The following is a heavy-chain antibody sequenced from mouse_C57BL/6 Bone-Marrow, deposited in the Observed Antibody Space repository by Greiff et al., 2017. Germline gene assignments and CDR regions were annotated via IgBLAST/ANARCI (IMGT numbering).Heavy chain of an antibody. V-gene: IGHV14-4*01. Sequence: DVKLQESGAELVRPGASVKLSCTASGFNIKDDYMHWVKQRPEQGLEWIGWIDPENGDTEYASKFQGKATITADTSSNTAYLQLSSLTSEDTAVYYCTTGYGYGFAYWGQGTLVTVSA. D-gene: IGHD2-2*01. J-gene: IGHJ3*01. CDR3: TTGYGYGFAY. CDR1: GFNIKDDY. CDR2: IDPENGDT.